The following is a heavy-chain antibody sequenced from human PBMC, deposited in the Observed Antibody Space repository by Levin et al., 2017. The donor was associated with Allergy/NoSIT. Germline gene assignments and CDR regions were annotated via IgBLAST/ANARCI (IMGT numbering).Heavy chain of an antibody. J-gene: IGHJ4*02. CDR3: AKDGSGWHYFDY. CDR1: GFSFSSYR. D-gene: IGHD6-19*01. CDR2: IYYDESNK. V-gene: IGHV3-33*06. Sequence: RPGGSLRLSCATSGFSFSSYRMHWVRQAPGKGLEWVAVIYYDESNKFYIDSVKGRFTISRDNSTNTLYLQMNSLRAEDTAVYYCAKDGSGWHYFDYWGQGALVTVSS.